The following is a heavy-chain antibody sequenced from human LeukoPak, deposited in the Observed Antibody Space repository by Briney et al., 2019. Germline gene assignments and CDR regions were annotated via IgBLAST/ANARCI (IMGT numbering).Heavy chain of an antibody. V-gene: IGHV1-46*01. Sequence: GASVKVSCKASGYTFTSYYMHWVRPAPGQGLEWMGIINPSGGSTSYAQKFQGRVTMTRDTSTSTVYMELSSLRSEDTAVYYCARDPSPYGGNYYFDYWGQGTLVTVSS. J-gene: IGHJ4*02. CDR1: GYTFTSYY. CDR2: INPSGGST. CDR3: ARDPSPYGGNYYFDY. D-gene: IGHD4-23*01.